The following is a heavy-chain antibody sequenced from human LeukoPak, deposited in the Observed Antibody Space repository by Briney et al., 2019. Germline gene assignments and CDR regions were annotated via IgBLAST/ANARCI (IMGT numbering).Heavy chain of an antibody. V-gene: IGHV4-34*01. CDR1: GGSFSGYY. Sequence: PSETLSLTCAVYGGSFSGYYWSWIRQPPGKGLEWIEEINHSGSTNYNPSLKSRVTISVDTSKNQFSLKLSSVTAADTAVYYCARVSPQFDPWGQGTLVTASS. CDR3: ARVSPQFDP. CDR2: INHSGST. J-gene: IGHJ5*02.